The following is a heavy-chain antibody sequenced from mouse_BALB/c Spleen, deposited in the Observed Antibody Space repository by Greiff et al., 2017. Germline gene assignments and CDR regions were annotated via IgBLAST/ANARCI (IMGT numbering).Heavy chain of an antibody. J-gene: IGHJ4*01. CDR1: GYTFTSYW. V-gene: IGHV1-7*01. CDR3: ARSYRYLYAMDY. CDR2: INPSTGYT. Sequence: QVQLKESGAELAKPGASVKMSCKASGYTFTSYWMHWVKQRPGQGLEWIGYINPSTGYTEYNQKFKDKATLTADKSSSTAYMQLSSLTSEDSAVYYCARSYRYLYAMDYWGQGTSVTVSA. D-gene: IGHD2-14*01.